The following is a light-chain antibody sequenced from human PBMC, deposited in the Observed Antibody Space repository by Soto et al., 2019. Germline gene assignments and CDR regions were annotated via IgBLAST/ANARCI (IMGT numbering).Light chain of an antibody. CDR3: QQYDNLVIT. J-gene: IGKJ5*01. V-gene: IGKV1-33*01. Sequence: DIQMTQSPSSLSASVGDRVTITCQASQDISKYLNWYQQKPGKAPKPLIYDASNLETGVPSRFSGSGSGTDFTFTISSLQPEDIATYYCQQYDNLVITFGQGTRLEIK. CDR2: DAS. CDR1: QDISKY.